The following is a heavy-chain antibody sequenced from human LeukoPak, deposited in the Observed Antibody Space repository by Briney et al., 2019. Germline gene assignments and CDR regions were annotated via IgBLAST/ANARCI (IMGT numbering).Heavy chain of an antibody. CDR3: ARVLRYDFWSAYYFDY. V-gene: IGHV1-18*01. J-gene: IGHJ4*02. Sequence: GASVKVSCKASGYTFNSYDISWVRQAPGQGLEWMAWISTYKGNTNYAQKVQGRANMTTDTSTSTAYMELRSLRSDDTAVYYCARVLRYDFWSAYYFDYWGQGTLVTVSS. CDR1: GYTFNSYD. D-gene: IGHD3-3*01. CDR2: ISTYKGNT.